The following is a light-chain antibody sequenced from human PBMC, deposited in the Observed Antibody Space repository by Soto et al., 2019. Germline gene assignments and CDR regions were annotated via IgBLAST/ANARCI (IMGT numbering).Light chain of an antibody. V-gene: IGKV3D-20*01. CDR1: QSVSSSY. CDR2: DTS. J-gene: IGKJ5*01. Sequence: EILFTQSPGTPAFSPGEKATLSCRASQSVSSSYVAWYQHKPGLAPRLLIHDTSSRAIGVPDRFSGSGSAADFTLTIRRLEPEDFALYYCQHYGRSPITCGQGTRLEIK. CDR3: QHYGRSPIT.